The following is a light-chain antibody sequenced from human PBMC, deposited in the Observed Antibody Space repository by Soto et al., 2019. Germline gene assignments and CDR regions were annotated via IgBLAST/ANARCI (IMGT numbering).Light chain of an antibody. CDR3: QQLNAYPLT. J-gene: IGKJ4*01. CDR1: QGISSY. V-gene: IGKV1-9*01. CDR2: AAS. Sequence: DIQLTQSPSFLSASVGDRVTITCRASQGISSYLAWYQQKPGRAPELLIYAASTLQSGVPSRFSGSGSGTEFTLTISSLQPEDFETYYCQQLNAYPLTFGGGTNVDIK.